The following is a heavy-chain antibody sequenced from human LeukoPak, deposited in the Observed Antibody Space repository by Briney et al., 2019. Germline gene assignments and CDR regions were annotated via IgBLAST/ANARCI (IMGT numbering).Heavy chain of an antibody. CDR1: GFTFSSYW. V-gene: IGHV3-23*01. CDR3: AKDLYYYDSKTPYDY. CDR2: ISGSGGST. J-gene: IGHJ4*02. D-gene: IGHD3-22*01. Sequence: PGGSLRLSCAASGFTFSSYWMHWVRQAPGKGLEWVSAISGSGGSTYYADSVKGRFTISRDNSKNTLYLQMNSLRAEDTAVYYCAKDLYYYDSKTPYDYWGQGTLVTVSS.